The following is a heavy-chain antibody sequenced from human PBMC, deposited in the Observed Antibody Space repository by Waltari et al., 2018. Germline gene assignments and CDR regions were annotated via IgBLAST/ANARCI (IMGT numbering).Heavy chain of an antibody. CDR1: GFTFSSYW. J-gene: IGHJ2*01. D-gene: IGHD2-8*02. CDR3: ARSGGIWWLDL. Sequence: EMQLVESGGGLVQPGESLRLSCAASGFTFSSYWRGWVRQATRKGLEWVANTKQDESEKFYAGSVRGRFTVSTDNAKSSLYLEMNSLRVEDTAVYYCARSGGIWWLDLWGRGTLVTVSS. CDR2: TKQDESEK. V-gene: IGHV3-7*02.